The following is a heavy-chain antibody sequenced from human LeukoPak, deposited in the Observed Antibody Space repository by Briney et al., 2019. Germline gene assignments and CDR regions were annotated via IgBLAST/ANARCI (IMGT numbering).Heavy chain of an antibody. CDR2: ISDTGDST. CDR3: AKVWAGVLTGYSQPFDY. V-gene: IGHV3-23*01. D-gene: IGHD3-9*01. CDR1: GITFSSYG. Sequence: GGSLRLSCAASGITFSSYGMSWGRQAPGQGLGWVSTISDTGDSTYYADSVKGRFTISRDNSKNTLYLQMNSLRGEDTAVYYCAKVWAGVLTGYSQPFDYWGQGTLVTVSS. J-gene: IGHJ4*02.